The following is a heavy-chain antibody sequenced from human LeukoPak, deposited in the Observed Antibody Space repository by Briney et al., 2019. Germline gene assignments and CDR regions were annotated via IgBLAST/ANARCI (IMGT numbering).Heavy chain of an antibody. Sequence: GGSLRLSCAASGFTFSSYAMSWVRQAPGKGLEWVSAISGSGGGTYYADSVKGRFTISRDNSKNTLHLQMNSLRAEDTAVYYCAKESTLSWSGYYFDYWGQGTLVTVSS. V-gene: IGHV3-23*01. D-gene: IGHD3-3*01. CDR3: AKESTLSWSGYYFDY. CDR1: GFTFSSYA. J-gene: IGHJ4*02. CDR2: ISGSGGGT.